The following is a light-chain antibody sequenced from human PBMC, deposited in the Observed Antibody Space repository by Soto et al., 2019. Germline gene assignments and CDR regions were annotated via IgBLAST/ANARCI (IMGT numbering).Light chain of an antibody. V-gene: IGLV4-69*01. J-gene: IGLJ2*01. CDR3: QTWGTGIHV. CDR1: SGHGSYA. CDR2: VKSDGSH. Sequence: QSVLTQSPSISASLGASVKLTCTLSSGHGSYAIAWHQQQPEKGPRYLMTVKSDGSHIKGDGIPDRFAGSSSGTERYLTISRLQSEDEADYYCQTWGTGIHVFGGGTQHTVL.